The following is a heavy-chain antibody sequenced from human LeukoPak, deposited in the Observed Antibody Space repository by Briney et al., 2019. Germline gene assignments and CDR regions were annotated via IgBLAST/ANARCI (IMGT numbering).Heavy chain of an antibody. J-gene: IGHJ4*02. Sequence: GASVKVSCKASGYTFTGYYMHWVRQAPGQGLEWMGRINPNSGGTNYAQKFQGRVTMTRDTSISTAYMELSRLRSDDTAVYYCARGGESGYSGYDYPFDYWGQGTLVTVSS. CDR2: INPNSGGT. CDR3: ARGGESGYSGYDYPFDY. V-gene: IGHV1-2*06. CDR1: GYTFTGYY. D-gene: IGHD5-12*01.